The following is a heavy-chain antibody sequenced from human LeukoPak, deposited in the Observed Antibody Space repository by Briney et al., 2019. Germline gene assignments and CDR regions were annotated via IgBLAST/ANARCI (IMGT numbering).Heavy chain of an antibody. Sequence: SETLSLTCTVSGGSISSYYWSWIRQPPGKGLEWIGYIYYSGSTNYNPSLKSRVTISVDTSKNQFSLKLSSVTAADTAVYYCARLASLSITGTTSYYYYGMDVWGQGTTVTVSS. J-gene: IGHJ6*02. CDR3: ARLASLSITGTTSYYYYGMDV. CDR1: GGSISSYY. D-gene: IGHD1-20*01. CDR2: IYYSGST. V-gene: IGHV4-59*08.